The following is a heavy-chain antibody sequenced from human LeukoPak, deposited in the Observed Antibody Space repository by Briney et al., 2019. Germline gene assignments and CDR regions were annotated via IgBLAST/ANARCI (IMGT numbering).Heavy chain of an antibody. D-gene: IGHD2-15*01. CDR1: GYTFTSYD. J-gene: IGHJ4*02. V-gene: IGHV1-8*03. CDR2: MNPNSGNT. CDR3: ARARVVAATSPYFDY. Sequence: ASVKVSCKASGYTFTSYDINWVRQATGQGLEWMGWMNPNSGNTGYAQKFQGRVTITRNTSISTAYLELSSLRSEDTAVYYCARARVVAATSPYFDYWGQGTLVTVSS.